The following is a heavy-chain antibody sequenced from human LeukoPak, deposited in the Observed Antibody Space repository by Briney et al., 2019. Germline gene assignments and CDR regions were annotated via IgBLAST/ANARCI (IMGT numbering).Heavy chain of an antibody. CDR1: GFTFSSYG. Sequence: GGSLRLSCAASGFTFSSYGMHWVRQAPGKGLEWVAVISYDGSNKYYADSVKGRFTVSRDNSKNTLYLQMNSLRDEDTAVYYCARGRNPTSTLNYGMDVWGQGTTVTVSS. CDR2: ISYDGSNK. J-gene: IGHJ6*02. CDR3: ARGRNPTSTLNYGMDV. V-gene: IGHV3-30*03.